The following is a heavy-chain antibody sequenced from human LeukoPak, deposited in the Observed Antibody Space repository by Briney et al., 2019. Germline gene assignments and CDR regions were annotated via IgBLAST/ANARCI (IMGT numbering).Heavy chain of an antibody. CDR1: GFTFSDYH. J-gene: IGHJ3*02. D-gene: IGHD3-10*01. CDR2: IIRSGSSI. Sequence: PGGSLRLSCAASGFTFSDYHMSWIRQAPGKGLEWVSYIIRSGSSIYYADSVKGRFTVSRDNAKNSLYVQMNSLRAEDTAVYYCARDRGTGGAFDIWGQGTMVTVSS. CDR3: ARDRGTGGAFDI. V-gene: IGHV3-11*01.